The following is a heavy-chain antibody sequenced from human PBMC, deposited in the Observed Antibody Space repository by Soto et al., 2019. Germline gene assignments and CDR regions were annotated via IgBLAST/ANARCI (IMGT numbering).Heavy chain of an antibody. V-gene: IGHV3-74*01. D-gene: IGHD3-22*01. Sequence: GGSLRLSCAASGFTFSSYWMHWVRQAPGKGLVWVSRINSDGSRTSYADSAKGRLTISRDNAKNTVYLQMNSLRAEDTAVYYCTTDPVTMIVVVPYSGWGQGILVTVSS. J-gene: IGHJ4*02. CDR3: TTDPVTMIVVVPYSG. CDR1: GFTFSSYW. CDR2: INSDGSRT.